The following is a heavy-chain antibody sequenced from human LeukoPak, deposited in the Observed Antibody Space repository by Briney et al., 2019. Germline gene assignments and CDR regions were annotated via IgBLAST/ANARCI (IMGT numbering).Heavy chain of an antibody. CDR3: ARGFRDTAMFLDY. CDR2: ISGSSSNV. D-gene: IGHD5-18*01. CDR1: GFTFSSYE. Sequence: GGSLRLSCAASGFTFSSYEMNWVRQAPGKGLEWISAISGSSSNVYYAASVRGRFTISRDNAENSLYLQLNTMRAEDTAVYYCARGFRDTAMFLDYWGQGTLVTVSS. J-gene: IGHJ4*02. V-gene: IGHV3-48*03.